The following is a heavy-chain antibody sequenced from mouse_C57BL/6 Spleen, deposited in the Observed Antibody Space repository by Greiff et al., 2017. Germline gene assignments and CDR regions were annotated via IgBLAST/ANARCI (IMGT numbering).Heavy chain of an antibody. CDR3: ARGGTAAWFAY. V-gene: IGHV1-42*01. CDR1: GYSFTGYY. CDR2: INPSTGGT. J-gene: IGHJ3*01. Sequence: VQLKQSGPELVKPGASVKISCKASGYSFTGYYMNWVKQSPEKSLEWIGEINPSTGGTTYNQKFKAKATLTVDKSSSTAYMQLKSLTSEDSAVYYCARGGTAAWFAYWGQGTLVTVSA. D-gene: IGHD4-1*01.